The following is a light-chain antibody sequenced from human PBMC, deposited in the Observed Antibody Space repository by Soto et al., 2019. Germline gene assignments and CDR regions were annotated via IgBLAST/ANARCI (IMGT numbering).Light chain of an antibody. V-gene: IGKV3-20*01. CDR2: GAS. J-gene: IGKJ1*01. CDR3: QKYGSSRT. CDR1: QTVRSNY. Sequence: EIVLTQSPGTLSLSPGERATLSCRASQTVRSNYLAWYQQKPGQAPRLLIYGASSRATGIPDRFSGSGSGTDFTLTVSRLEPEDFAVYYCQKYGSSRTFGQGTKVDIK.